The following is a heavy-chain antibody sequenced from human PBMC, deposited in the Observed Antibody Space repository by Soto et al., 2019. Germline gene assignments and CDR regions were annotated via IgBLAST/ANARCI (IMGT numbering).Heavy chain of an antibody. CDR2: IGTAGDT. CDR1: GFTLSSYD. Sequence: PGGSLRLSCAASGFTLSSYDMHWVRQATGKGLEWVSAIGTAGDTYYPGSVKGRFTISRENAKNSLYLQMNSLRAGDTAVYYCARGSRITGTTRRNYGMDVWGQGTTVTVSS. V-gene: IGHV3-13*01. CDR3: ARGSRITGTTRRNYGMDV. D-gene: IGHD1-7*01. J-gene: IGHJ6*02.